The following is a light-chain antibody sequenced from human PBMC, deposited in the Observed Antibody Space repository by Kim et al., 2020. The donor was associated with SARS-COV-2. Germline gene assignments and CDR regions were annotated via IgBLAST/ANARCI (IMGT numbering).Light chain of an antibody. CDR2: GAS. Sequence: EIVLTQSPGTLSLSPGAGATLSCRASQSVTSNYLAWYQHKPGQAPRLLIYGASTRATGIPDRFSGSGSGTDFTLTINRLEPEDFAVYYCQKYGSSLTFGQGTRLEIK. V-gene: IGKV3-20*01. J-gene: IGKJ5*01. CDR1: QSVTSNY. CDR3: QKYGSSLT.